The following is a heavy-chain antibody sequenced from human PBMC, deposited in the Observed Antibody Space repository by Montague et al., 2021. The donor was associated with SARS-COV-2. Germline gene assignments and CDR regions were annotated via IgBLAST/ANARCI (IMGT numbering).Heavy chain of an antibody. V-gene: IGHV4-59*01. CDR3: ARDDYGEYAAF. D-gene: IGHD4-17*01. J-gene: IGHJ4*02. Sequence: SETLSLTCSRLVSCISGADRKSTRLPSRHHPNSFGVFCYNRNTNYNPSFYSRASMSVDTSKNQFSLKLRSATAAATAVYYCARDDYGEYAAFWGRGTLVTVSS. CDR2: FCYNRNT. CDR1: VSCISGAD.